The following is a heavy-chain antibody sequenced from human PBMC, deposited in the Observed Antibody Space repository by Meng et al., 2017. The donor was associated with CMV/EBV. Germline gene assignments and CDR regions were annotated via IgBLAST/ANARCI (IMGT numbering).Heavy chain of an antibody. J-gene: IGHJ4*02. D-gene: IGHD6-19*01. Sequence: ASVKVSCKVSGYTLTELSRHWVRQAPGKGLAWMGSFYPEDGETTYAQKFQGRVTVTEDTSTDTVYMELSSLRSEDTAVYYCASLGGDIAGAGLGGDYWGQGTLVTVSS. V-gene: IGHV1-24*01. CDR3: ASLGGDIAGAGLGGDY. CDR1: GYTLTELS. CDR2: FYPEDGET.